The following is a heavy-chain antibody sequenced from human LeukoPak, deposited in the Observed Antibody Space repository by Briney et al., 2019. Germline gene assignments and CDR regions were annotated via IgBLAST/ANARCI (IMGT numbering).Heavy chain of an antibody. CDR2: IYTSWRT. V-gene: IGHV4-4*07. CDR1: GGSFSRYY. Sequence: SDTLSLTCTVSGGSFSRYYWSWIRQPAGKGLEGLGRIYTSWRTNFNPSLKRPVTISVDTSKNQFSLQLNHLTAADTAVYYCARIRVGYYYGDYGASYWYFDLWGRGTLVSVPS. CDR3: ARIRVGYYYGDYGASYWYFDL. D-gene: IGHD4-17*01. J-gene: IGHJ2*01.